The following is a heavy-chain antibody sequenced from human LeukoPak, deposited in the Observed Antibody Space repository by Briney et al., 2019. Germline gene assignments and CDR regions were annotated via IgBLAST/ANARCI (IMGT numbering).Heavy chain of an antibody. D-gene: IGHD3-9*01. CDR2: ISGSGGTT. V-gene: IGHV3-23*01. CDR3: ARVPPLPEGTLPGTLDY. J-gene: IGHJ4*02. CDR1: GFTFSNYG. Sequence: GGSLRLSCAASGFTFSNYGVTWVRQAPGKGLEWVSVISGSGGTTFYADSVKGRFTISRDNSKNTLYLQMNSLRAEDTAVYYCARVPPLPEGTLPGTLDYWGQGILVTVSS.